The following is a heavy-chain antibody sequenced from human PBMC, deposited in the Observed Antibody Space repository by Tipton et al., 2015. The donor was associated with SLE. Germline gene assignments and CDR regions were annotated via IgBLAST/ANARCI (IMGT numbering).Heavy chain of an antibody. Sequence: TLSLTCAVSGYSISSGYYWGWIRQPPGKGLEWIGSIYHSGSTYYNPSLKSRVTISVDTSKNQFSLKLSSVTAADTAVYYCARQWKNGDYYYYGMDVWGQGTTVTVSS. CDR3: ARQWKNGDYYYYGMDV. J-gene: IGHJ6*02. CDR2: IYHSGST. V-gene: IGHV4-38-2*01. CDR1: GYSISSGYY. D-gene: IGHD6-19*01.